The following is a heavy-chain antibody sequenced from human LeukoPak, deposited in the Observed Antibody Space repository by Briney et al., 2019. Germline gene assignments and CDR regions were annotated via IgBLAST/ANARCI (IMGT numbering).Heavy chain of an antibody. CDR1: GFTVSSNY. J-gene: IGHJ5*02. Sequence: PGGSLRLSCAASGFTVSSNYMSWVRQAPGKGLEWVSVIYSGGSTYYADSVKGRFTISRDNSKNTLYLQMNSLRAEDTAIYYCAKRDSSNMAYFDPWGQGTLVTVSS. D-gene: IGHD6-13*01. CDR3: AKRDSSNMAYFDP. CDR2: IYSGGST. V-gene: IGHV3-53*01.